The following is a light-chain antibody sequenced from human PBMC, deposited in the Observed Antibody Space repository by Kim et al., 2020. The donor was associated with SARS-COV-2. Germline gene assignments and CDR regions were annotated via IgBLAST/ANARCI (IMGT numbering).Light chain of an antibody. CDR2: GTN. Sequence: QSVLTQPPSASGTPGQRVTISCSGSTSNIGSNTVNWYQQLPGTAPKLLIYGTNQRPSGVPDRFSGSKSATSASLAISGLQSEDEFDYYCAAWDGSLRAWVFGGGTQLTVL. V-gene: IGLV1-44*01. J-gene: IGLJ3*02. CDR3: AAWDGSLRAWV. CDR1: TSNIGSNT.